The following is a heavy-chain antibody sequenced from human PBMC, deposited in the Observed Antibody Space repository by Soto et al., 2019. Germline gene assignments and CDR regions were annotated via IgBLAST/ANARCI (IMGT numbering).Heavy chain of an antibody. CDR2: ISGSGGST. D-gene: IGHD3-3*01. J-gene: IGHJ4*02. CDR3: AKAQPDYDFWRGYPVLFDY. Sequence: GGSLRLSCAASGFTFSSYAMSWVRQAPGKGLEWVSAISGSGGSTYYADSVKGRFTISRDNSKNTLYLQMNSLRAEDTAVYYCAKAQPDYDFWRGYPVLFDYWGQGTLVTVSS. CDR1: GFTFSSYA. V-gene: IGHV3-23*01.